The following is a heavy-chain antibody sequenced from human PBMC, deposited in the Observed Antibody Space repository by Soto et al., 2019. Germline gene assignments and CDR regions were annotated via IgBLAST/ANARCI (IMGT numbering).Heavy chain of an antibody. Sequence: QLQLQESGPGLVKPSETLSLTCTVSGGSISSSSYYWGWIRQPPGKGLEWIGSIYYSGSTYYNPSLKSRVTISVDTSKNQFSLKLSSVTAADTAVYYCASSGPQFMTTVVTFDYWGQGTLVTVSS. CDR1: GGSISSSSYY. CDR3: ASSGPQFMTTVVTFDY. D-gene: IGHD4-17*01. CDR2: IYYSGST. J-gene: IGHJ4*02. V-gene: IGHV4-39*01.